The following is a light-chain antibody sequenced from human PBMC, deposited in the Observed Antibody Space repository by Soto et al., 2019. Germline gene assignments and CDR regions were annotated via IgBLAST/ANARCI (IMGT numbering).Light chain of an antibody. CDR1: QSVSSSY. V-gene: IGKV3-20*01. Sequence: EIVLTQSPGTLSLSPGERATLSCRASQSVSSSYLAWYQQKPGQARRLLIYGASSRATGIPDRFSGGGSGTDFTLTISRLEPEDFAVYYCQQYGTSPFTFGPGTKVDIK. CDR2: GAS. CDR3: QQYGTSPFT. J-gene: IGKJ3*01.